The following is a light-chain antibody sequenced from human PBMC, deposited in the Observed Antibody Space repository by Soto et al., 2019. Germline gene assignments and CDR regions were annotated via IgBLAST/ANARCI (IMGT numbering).Light chain of an antibody. CDR2: EVS. J-gene: IGLJ2*01. CDR3: SSYTSSNTVV. CDR1: SSDVAGYKY. Sequence: QSALTQPASVSGSPGQSITISCTGTSSDVAGYKYVSWYQQHPGKAPKVMIYEVSNRPSGVSNRFSGSKSDNTASLTISGLQAEDEAHYYCSSYTSSNTVVFGGGTKLTVL. V-gene: IGLV2-14*01.